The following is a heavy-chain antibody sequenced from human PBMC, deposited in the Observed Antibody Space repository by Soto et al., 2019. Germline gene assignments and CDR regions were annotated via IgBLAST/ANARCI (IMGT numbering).Heavy chain of an antibody. CDR1: GGSISSGDYY. V-gene: IGHV4-30-4*01. J-gene: IGHJ4*02. CDR2: IYYSGST. CDR3: ARVGSSIAVPPFDY. Sequence: QVQLQESGPGLVKPSQTLSLTCTVSGGSISSGDYYWSWIRQPPGKGLEWIGYIYYSGSTYYNPSLKSRVTISLDTCNNQFSLKLSSVTAADPAVYYCARVGSSIAVPPFDYWVQGTLVTVSS. D-gene: IGHD6-6*01.